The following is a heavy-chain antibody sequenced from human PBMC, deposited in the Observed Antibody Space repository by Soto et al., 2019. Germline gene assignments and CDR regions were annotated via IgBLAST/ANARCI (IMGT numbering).Heavy chain of an antibody. CDR2: ISSSSSYI. CDR1: GFTFSSYN. D-gene: IGHD3-10*01. Sequence: GGSLRLSCAASGFTFSSYNMNWVHQAPGKGLECVSSISSSSSYIYYADSVKGRFTISRDNAKNSLYLQMNSLRAEDTAVYYCARSAGDYYGMDVWGQGTTVTVPS. V-gene: IGHV3-21*01. CDR3: ARSAGDYYGMDV. J-gene: IGHJ6*02.